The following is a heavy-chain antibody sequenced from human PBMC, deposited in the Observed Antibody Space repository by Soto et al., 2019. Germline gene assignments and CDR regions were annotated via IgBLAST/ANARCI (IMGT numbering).Heavy chain of an antibody. CDR1: GFTFSSYW. CDR2: IKQDGSEK. CDR3: AREGIAAALDY. J-gene: IGHJ4*02. D-gene: IGHD6-13*01. V-gene: IGHV3-7*01. Sequence: GGSLRLSCAASGFTFSSYWMSWVRQAPGKGLEWVANIKQDGSEKYYVDSVKGRFTISRDNAKNSLYLQMNSPRAEDTAVYYCAREGIAAALDYWGQGTLVTVSS.